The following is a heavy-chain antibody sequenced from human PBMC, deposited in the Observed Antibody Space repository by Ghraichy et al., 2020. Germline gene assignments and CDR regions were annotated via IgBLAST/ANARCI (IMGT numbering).Heavy chain of an antibody. CDR2: IKSKTDGGTT. CDR3: TTALGIVGAGFGY. D-gene: IGHD1-26*01. CDR1: GFTFSNAW. Sequence: GGSLRLSCAASGFTFSNAWMSWVRQAPGKGLEWVGRIKSKTDGGTTDYAAPVKGRFTISRDDSKNTLYLQMNSLKTEDTAVYYCTTALGIVGAGFGYWGQGTLVTVSS. J-gene: IGHJ4*02. V-gene: IGHV3-15*01.